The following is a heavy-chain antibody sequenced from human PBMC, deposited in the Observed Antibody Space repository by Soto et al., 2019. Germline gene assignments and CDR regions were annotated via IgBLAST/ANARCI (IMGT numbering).Heavy chain of an antibody. Sequence: ASVKVSCKASGGTFSSYAISWVRPAPGQALEWMGGLITIFGTANYAQKFQDRVTITADESTITGYMELSSLRSEDTVLYYCARVSSGVDIVVVVAATKYYYYYGMDVWGQGTTVTVSS. V-gene: IGHV1-69*13. CDR1: GGTFSSYA. J-gene: IGHJ6*02. CDR2: LITIFGTA. CDR3: ARVSSGVDIVVVVAATKYYYYYGMDV. D-gene: IGHD2-15*01.